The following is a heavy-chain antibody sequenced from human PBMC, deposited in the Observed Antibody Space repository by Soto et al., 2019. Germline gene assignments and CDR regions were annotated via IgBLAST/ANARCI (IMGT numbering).Heavy chain of an antibody. V-gene: IGHV4-30-2*01. J-gene: IGHJ5*02. Sequence: PSETLSLTCAVSCGSISSGGYSWSWIRQPPGKGLEWIGYIYHSGSTYYNPSLKSRVTISVDRSKNQFSLKLSSVTAADTAVYYCARAYYDILTGYSNWFDPWGQGTLVTVSS. CDR1: CGSISSGGYS. CDR3: ARAYYDILTGYSNWFDP. D-gene: IGHD3-9*01. CDR2: IYHSGST.